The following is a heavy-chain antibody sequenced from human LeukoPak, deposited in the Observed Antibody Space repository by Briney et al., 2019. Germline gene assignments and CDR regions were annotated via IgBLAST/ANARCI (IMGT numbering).Heavy chain of an antibody. CDR3: ARLIAAAGRIKFGSWFDP. CDR2: IYSGGST. J-gene: IGHJ5*02. V-gene: IGHV3-66*01. D-gene: IGHD6-13*01. CDR1: GFTVSSNY. Sequence: GGSLRLSCAASGFTVSSNYMSWVRQAPGKGLEWVSVIYSGGSTYYADSVKGRFTISRDNSKNTLYLQMNSLRAEDTAVYYCARLIAAAGRIKFGSWFDPWGQGTLVTVSS.